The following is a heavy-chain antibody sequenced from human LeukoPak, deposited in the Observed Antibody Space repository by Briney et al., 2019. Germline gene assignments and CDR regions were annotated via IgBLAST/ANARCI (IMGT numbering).Heavy chain of an antibody. CDR2: IYSGGST. J-gene: IGHJ4*02. V-gene: IGHV3-53*01. CDR3: AGDSYYYDSSGYYPLNY. Sequence: GGSLRLSCAASGFTVSSNYMSWVRQAPGKGLEWVSVIYSGGSTYYADSVKGRFTISRDNSKNTLYLQMNSLRAEDTAVYYCAGDSYYYDSSGYYPLNYWGQGTLVTVSS. CDR1: GFTVSSNY. D-gene: IGHD3-22*01.